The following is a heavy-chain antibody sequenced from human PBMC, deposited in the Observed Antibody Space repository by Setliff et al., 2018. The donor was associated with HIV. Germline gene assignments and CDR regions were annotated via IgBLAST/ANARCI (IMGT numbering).Heavy chain of an antibody. CDR2: INPNSGDT. CDR1: GYTFTGYY. D-gene: IGHD6-13*01. Sequence: ASVKVSCKASGYTFTGYYMHWVRQAPGQGLEWMGWINPNSGDTNYAQKFQGRVTMTTDTSISTAYMELRSLRSDDTAVYYCARVKQQLAPFDYWGQGTLVTVSS. CDR3: ARVKQQLAPFDY. V-gene: IGHV1-2*02. J-gene: IGHJ4*02.